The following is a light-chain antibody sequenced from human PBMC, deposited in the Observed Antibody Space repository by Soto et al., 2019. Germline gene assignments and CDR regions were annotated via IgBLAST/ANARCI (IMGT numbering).Light chain of an antibody. CDR3: QQYYNYPIT. Sequence: IQMTQSPSTLSVSVGDIVTITCRASQSISNKLAWYQQKAGKAPKLLIYAASSMASGVPSRFSGSGSGTDFTLTINCLQSEDFAMYYCQQYYNYPITFGQGTRLEIK. J-gene: IGKJ5*01. V-gene: IGKV1-5*01. CDR1: QSISNK. CDR2: AAS.